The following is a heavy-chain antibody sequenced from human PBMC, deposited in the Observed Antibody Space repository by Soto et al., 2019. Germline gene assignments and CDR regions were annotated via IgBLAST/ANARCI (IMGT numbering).Heavy chain of an antibody. CDR2: ISNYNGIT. CDR1: GYIFTSYV. V-gene: IGHV1-18*01. Sequence: QVELVQSGAEVKKPGASVKVSCKASGYIFTSYVISWVRQAPGEGLEWMGWISNYNGITNYAQKVQGRVTLTTDRSTSTAYMELRSLRSDDTAVYYCAESMGGSGTYVSWGQGTLVTVSS. CDR3: AESMGGSGTYVS. J-gene: IGHJ4*02. D-gene: IGHD3-10*01.